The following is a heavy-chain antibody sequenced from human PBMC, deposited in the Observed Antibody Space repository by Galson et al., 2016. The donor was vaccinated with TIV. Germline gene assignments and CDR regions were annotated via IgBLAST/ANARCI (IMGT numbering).Heavy chain of an antibody. D-gene: IGHD2-2*01. J-gene: IGHJ5*02. CDR2: VYYTGGT. V-gene: IGHV4-59*08. CDR3: ATYCSSTTCLFDP. Sequence: ETLSLTCTVSGGSMRDSYWSWIRQTPGKGLEWIGYVYYTGGTKYNPSLKSRVTISVDTSKNQFSLKLSSVTAADTAVYYCATYCSSTTCLFDPWGQGTLVTVSS. CDR1: GGSMRDSY.